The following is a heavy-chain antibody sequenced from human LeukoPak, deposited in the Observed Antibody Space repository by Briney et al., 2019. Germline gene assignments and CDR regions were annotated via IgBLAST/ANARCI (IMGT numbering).Heavy chain of an antibody. CDR3: ARGRGGTTTPYYFDY. J-gene: IGHJ4*02. V-gene: IGHV3-30*04. Sequence: GGSLRLSCAASGFTFSSYAMHWVRQAPGKGLECVAVISYDGSNKYYADSVKGRFTISRDNSKNTLYLQMNSLRAEDTAVYYCARGRGGTTTPYYFDYWGQGTLVTVSS. D-gene: IGHD1-26*01. CDR1: GFTFSSYA. CDR2: ISYDGSNK.